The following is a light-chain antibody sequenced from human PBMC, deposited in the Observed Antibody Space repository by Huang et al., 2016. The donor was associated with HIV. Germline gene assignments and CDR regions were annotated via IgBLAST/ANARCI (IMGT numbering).Light chain of an antibody. CDR1: QSVYSSFTNKDY. V-gene: IGKV4-1*01. CDR3: QQYYSSPQT. CDR2: WAS. Sequence: DIIMTQSPDSLAVSLGERATLNWRSSQSVYSSFTNKDYIAWFQQKPGQLPRLLLFWASTREAGVPDRFSGSGSGTHFTLTIANLEAEDAAIYYCQQYYSSPQTFGQGTRVEVK. J-gene: IGKJ1*01.